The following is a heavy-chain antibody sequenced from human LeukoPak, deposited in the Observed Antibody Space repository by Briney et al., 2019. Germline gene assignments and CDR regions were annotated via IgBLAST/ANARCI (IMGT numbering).Heavy chain of an antibody. Sequence: SSETLSLTCIISGGSIGPYYWSWIRQAAGKGPEWIGRIYTTGTADYKPSLKGRVFLSVDTSKNQFSLKVTSVTAADTAVYYCARDHSSSSWMDSFEIWGPGTKVTVSS. J-gene: IGHJ3*02. D-gene: IGHD6-6*01. CDR1: GGSIGPYY. V-gene: IGHV4-4*07. CDR3: ARDHSSSSWMDSFEI. CDR2: IYTTGTA.